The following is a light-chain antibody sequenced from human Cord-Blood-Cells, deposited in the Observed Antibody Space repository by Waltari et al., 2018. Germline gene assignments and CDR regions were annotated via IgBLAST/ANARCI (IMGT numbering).Light chain of an antibody. CDR3: MQALHTPAT. Sequence: PGEPASISCRSSQSLLHSNGYNYLDWYLQKPGQSPQLLIYLGSNRASGVPDRFSGRGSGTDFTLKISRVEAEDVGVYYCMQALHTPATFGPGTKVDIK. V-gene: IGKV2-28*01. CDR1: QSLLHSNGYNY. CDR2: LGS. J-gene: IGKJ3*01.